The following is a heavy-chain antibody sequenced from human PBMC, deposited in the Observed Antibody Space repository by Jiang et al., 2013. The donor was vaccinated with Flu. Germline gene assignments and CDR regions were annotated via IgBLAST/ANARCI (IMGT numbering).Heavy chain of an antibody. CDR2: VFHSGST. D-gene: IGHD4-17*01. CDR3: ARDALYVGAYRGLDF. CDR1: GGSLSDSY. J-gene: IGHJ4*02. Sequence: GPGLVKPSETLSLTCTVSGGSLSDSYWSWIRQSPGKGLEWIGNVFHSGSTISNPSLESRVTLSIDTSRNSFSLTLKSVTAADTAVYYCARDALYVGAYRGLDFWGPGTLVTVSS. V-gene: IGHV4-59*01.